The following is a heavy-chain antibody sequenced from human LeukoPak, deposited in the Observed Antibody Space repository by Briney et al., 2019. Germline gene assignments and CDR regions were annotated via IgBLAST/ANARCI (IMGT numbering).Heavy chain of an antibody. V-gene: IGHV3-48*01. CDR1: GFTFSHYN. D-gene: IGHD3-22*01. CDR3: ARERTDYYDSSGYYFDY. Sequence: PGGSLRLSCAASGFTFSHYNMNWVRQAPGKGLEWVSYISSGSTTTYYADSVKGRFTISRDNSKNTLYLQMNSLRAEDTAVYYCARERTDYYDSSGYYFDYWGQGTLVTVSS. J-gene: IGHJ4*02. CDR2: ISSGSTTT.